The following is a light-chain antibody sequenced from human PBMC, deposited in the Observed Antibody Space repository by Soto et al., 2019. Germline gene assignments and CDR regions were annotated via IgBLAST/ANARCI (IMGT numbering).Light chain of an antibody. Sequence: EIVLTQSPATLSLSPVERATLSGRASQSVSSHLAWFQQRPGQAPRLLIYDASNRATGIPARFSGRGSGTDFTLTISSLEPEDFAVYYCQQRSSAITFGQGTRLEIK. CDR1: QSVSSH. V-gene: IGKV3-11*01. J-gene: IGKJ5*01. CDR3: QQRSSAIT. CDR2: DAS.